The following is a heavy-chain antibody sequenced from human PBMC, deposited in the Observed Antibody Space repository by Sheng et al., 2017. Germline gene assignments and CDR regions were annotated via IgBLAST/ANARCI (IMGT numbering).Heavy chain of an antibody. Sequence: QVQLQESGPGLVKPSETLSLSCTVSGYSISSGYYWGWMRQPPGKGLEWIGSIYHSGSTYYSPSLKSRVTISVDTSKNQFSLKLTSVTAADTAVYYCARVGNYGDRHYWYFELWGRGTLVTVSS. V-gene: IGHV4-38-2*02. CDR3: ARVGNYGDRHYWYFEL. D-gene: IGHD4-17*01. CDR2: IYHSGST. CDR1: GYSISSGYY. J-gene: IGHJ2*01.